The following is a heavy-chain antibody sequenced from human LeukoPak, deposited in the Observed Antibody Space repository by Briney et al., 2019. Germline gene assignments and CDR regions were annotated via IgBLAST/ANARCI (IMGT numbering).Heavy chain of an antibody. CDR2: ISGSGGST. CDR1: GFTFSSYG. J-gene: IGHJ4*02. CDR3: AKWDTYYDSSGYYFY. V-gene: IGHV3-23*01. D-gene: IGHD3-22*01. Sequence: GRSLRLSCAASGFTFSSYGMSWVRQAPGKGLEWVSAISGSGGSTYYADSVKGRFTISRDNSKNTLYLQMNSLRAEDTAVYYCAKWDTYYDSSGYYFYWGRGTLVTVSS.